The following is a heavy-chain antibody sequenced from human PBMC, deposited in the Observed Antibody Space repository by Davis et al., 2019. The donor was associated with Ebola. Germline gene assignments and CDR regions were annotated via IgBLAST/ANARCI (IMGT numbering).Heavy chain of an antibody. V-gene: IGHV4-59*01. CDR1: GGSISSYY. D-gene: IGHD3/OR15-3a*01. J-gene: IGHJ4*02. CDR3: ARGTGLVSDY. CDR2: IYYSGST. Sequence: MPSETLSLTCTVSGGSISSYYWSWIRQPPGKGLEWIGYIYYSGSTNYNPSLKSRVTISVDTSKNQFSLMLTSVTAADTAVYYCARGTGLVSDYWGQGTLVTVSS.